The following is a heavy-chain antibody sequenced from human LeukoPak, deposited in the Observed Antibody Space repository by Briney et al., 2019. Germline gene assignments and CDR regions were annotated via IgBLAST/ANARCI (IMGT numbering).Heavy chain of an antibody. CDR3: ASTYQLLAAATHFDY. J-gene: IGHJ4*02. CDR1: GFSFNSYA. Sequence: PGGSLRLTCAASGFSFNSYAMNWVRQAPGKGLEWVSGISDSGGSTYYADSVKGRFTISRDNSKNTLYLQMNSLRAEDTAVYYCASTYQLLAAATHFDYWGQGTLVTVSS. CDR2: ISDSGGST. V-gene: IGHV3-23*01. D-gene: IGHD2-2*01.